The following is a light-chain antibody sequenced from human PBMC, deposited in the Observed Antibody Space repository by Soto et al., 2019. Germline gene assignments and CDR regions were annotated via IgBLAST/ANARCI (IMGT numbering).Light chain of an antibody. V-gene: IGLV2-14*01. CDR2: EVS. CDR3: SSYTRTDSWV. J-gene: IGLJ3*02. CDR1: SSDVGAYNR. Sequence: QSVLTQPASVSGSPGQSITISCTGTSSDVGAYNRVSWYQHHPGKVPTLIIFEVSNRPSGVSNRFSGSKSGNTAYLTISGLRPEDDADYYCSSYTRTDSWVFGGGTKLTVL.